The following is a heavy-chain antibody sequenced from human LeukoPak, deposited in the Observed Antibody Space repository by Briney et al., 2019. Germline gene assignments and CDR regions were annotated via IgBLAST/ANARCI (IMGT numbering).Heavy chain of an antibody. D-gene: IGHD3-3*01. Sequence: GGSLRLSCAASGFTFSNYAMSWVRQVPGKGLEWVSVISAGADRTYYADSVKGRFTISRDNSKNTLYLQMNSLRAEDTAVYYCAKEAAIFGVVTGKLDYWGQGTLVTVSS. V-gene: IGHV3-23*01. CDR2: ISAGADRT. CDR3: AKEAAIFGVVTGKLDY. J-gene: IGHJ4*02. CDR1: GFTFSNYA.